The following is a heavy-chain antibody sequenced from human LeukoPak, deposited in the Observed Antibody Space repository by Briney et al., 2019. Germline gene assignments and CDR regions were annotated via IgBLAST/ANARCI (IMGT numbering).Heavy chain of an antibody. J-gene: IGHJ4*02. CDR3: ARGRSGYSVTGYFDY. V-gene: IGHV4-34*01. CDR1: GGSFSGYY. D-gene: IGHD5-12*01. CDR2: INHSGST. Sequence: PSETLSLTCAVYGGSFSGYYWSWIRQPPGKGLEWVGEINHSGSTNYNPSLKSRVTISVDTSKNQFSLKLSSVTAADTAVYYCARGRSGYSVTGYFDYWGQGTLVTVSS.